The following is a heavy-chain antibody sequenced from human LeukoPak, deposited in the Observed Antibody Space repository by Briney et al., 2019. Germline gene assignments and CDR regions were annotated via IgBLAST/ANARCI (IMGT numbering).Heavy chain of an antibody. Sequence: GGSLRLSCAASGFTFSNYAMTWVRQAPGKGLEWVGHIKSEADGGTTDYAAPVKDRFTISRDDSKNTLYLQMNSLKTEDTAVYYCSTLWGIVPAAPYLDYWGQGTLLIVSS. V-gene: IGHV3-15*01. CDR3: STLWGIVPAAPYLDY. J-gene: IGHJ4*02. CDR2: IKSEADGGTT. D-gene: IGHD3-16*01. CDR1: GFTFSNYA.